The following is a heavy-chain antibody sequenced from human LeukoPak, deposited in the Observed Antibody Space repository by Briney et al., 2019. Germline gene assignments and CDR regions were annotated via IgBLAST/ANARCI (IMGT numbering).Heavy chain of an antibody. V-gene: IGHV3-30*03. Sequence: GGSLRLSCAASGFTFSSYSLNWVRQAPGKGLEWVAVISYDGSNKYYADSVKGRFTISRDNSKNTLYLQMNSLRAEDTAVYYCARGAGSLSGYDRNNWFDPWGQGTLVTVSS. D-gene: IGHD5-12*01. CDR3: ARGAGSLSGYDRNNWFDP. J-gene: IGHJ5*02. CDR2: ISYDGSNK. CDR1: GFTFSSYS.